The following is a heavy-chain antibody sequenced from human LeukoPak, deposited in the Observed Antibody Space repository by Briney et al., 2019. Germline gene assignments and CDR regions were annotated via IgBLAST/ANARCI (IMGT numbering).Heavy chain of an antibody. V-gene: IGHV4-4*02. CDR1: GGSISSSNW. CDR2: IYTSGST. J-gene: IGHJ6*03. CDR3: AREAYDFWSVHYYYYYMDV. Sequence: PSETLSLTCAVSGGSISSSNWWSWVRQPPGKGLEWIGRIYTSGSTNYNPSLKSRVTISVDTSKNQFSLKLSSVTAADTAVYYCAREAYDFWSVHYYYYYMDVWGKGTTVTVSS. D-gene: IGHD3-3*01.